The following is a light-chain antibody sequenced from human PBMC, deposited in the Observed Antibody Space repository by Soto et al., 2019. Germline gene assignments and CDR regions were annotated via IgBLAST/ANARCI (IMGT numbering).Light chain of an antibody. J-gene: IGKJ4*01. CDR2: DAS. V-gene: IGKV3-11*01. CDR3: QQRGNWPPKVT. CDR1: QSVGSL. Sequence: EIVLTQSPATLSLSPGERATLSCRASQSVGSLLAWYQQKPGQAPRLLIYDASNRATGIPARFSGSGSGTDFTLTISSLEPADLAVYYCQQRGNWPPKVTFGGGTKVEIK.